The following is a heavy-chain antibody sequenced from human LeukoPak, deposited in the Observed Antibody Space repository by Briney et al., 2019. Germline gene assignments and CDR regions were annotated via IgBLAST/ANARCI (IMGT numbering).Heavy chain of an antibody. J-gene: IGHJ4*02. Sequence: GGSLRLSCAASGFTFDDYAIYWVRQGPGKGLERVSLISGDGGSIYYADSVKGRFTISRDNSKNSLYLQMNSLRTEDTALYYCAKEDYSSSWYALDYWGQGTLVTVSS. CDR1: GFTFDDYA. CDR3: AKEDYSSSWYALDY. D-gene: IGHD6-13*01. V-gene: IGHV3-43*02. CDR2: ISGDGGSI.